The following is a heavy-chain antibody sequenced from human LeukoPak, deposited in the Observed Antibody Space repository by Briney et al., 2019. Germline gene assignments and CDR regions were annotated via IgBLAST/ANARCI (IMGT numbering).Heavy chain of an antibody. D-gene: IGHD3-3*01. V-gene: IGHV3-23*01. CDR1: RFIFSSYA. CDR2: ISSDGTSP. CDR3: AKDSLDGSDY. Sequence: GGSLRLSCAASRFIFSSYAMGWVRQAPGKGLEWVSAISSDGTSPYYADSVKGRFTISRDNSKSTLYLQMNSLRAEDTAVYYCAKDSLDGSDYWGQGTLVTVSS. J-gene: IGHJ4*02.